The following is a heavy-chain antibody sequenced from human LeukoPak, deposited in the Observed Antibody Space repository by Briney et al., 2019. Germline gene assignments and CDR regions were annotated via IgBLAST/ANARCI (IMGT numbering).Heavy chain of an antibody. D-gene: IGHD6-13*01. V-gene: IGHV4-39*06. J-gene: IGHJ6*03. CDR2: VSLTEAT. CDR3: ARVPTTVAAAGIYYYYYMDV. CDR1: GGSITSSCSH. Sequence: SETLSPARIVSGGSITSSCSHCDWILQPPGRGPEWISLVSLTEATQCSPSPTCRGTRTLETSKNQFPLKLSSVTAADTAVYYCARVPTTVAAAGIYYYYYMDVWGKGTTVTISS.